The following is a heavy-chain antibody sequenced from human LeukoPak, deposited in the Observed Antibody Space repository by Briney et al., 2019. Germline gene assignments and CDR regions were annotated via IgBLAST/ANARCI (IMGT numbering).Heavy chain of an antibody. CDR3: ARGKQWLAPIDY. D-gene: IGHD6-19*01. V-gene: IGHV4-59*01. J-gene: IGHJ4*02. CDR1: GGSISSFY. Sequence: SETLSLTCTVSGGSISSFYWSWIRQPPGKGLEGIGYIYYSGSTNYNPSLKSRVTISVDTSKNQFSLKLSSVTAADTAVYYCARGKQWLAPIDYWGQGTLVTVSS. CDR2: IYYSGST.